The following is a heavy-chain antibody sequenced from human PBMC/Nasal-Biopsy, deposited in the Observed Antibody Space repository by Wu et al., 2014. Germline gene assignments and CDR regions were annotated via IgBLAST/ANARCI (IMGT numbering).Heavy chain of an antibody. CDR3: ARDLGVYCDITFCPGPFDL. CDR1: GDSVSTNSAA. J-gene: IGHJ4*02. D-gene: IGHD2/OR15-2a*01. V-gene: IGHV6-1*01. CDR2: TYYRSKWFY. Sequence: AISGDSVSTNSAAWNWIRQSPSRGLEWLGRTYYRSKWFYDYAASVRSRIAIKPDTSKNQFSLQLSSVTPDDTAVYYCARDLGVYCDITFCPGPFDLWGQGILVTVSS.